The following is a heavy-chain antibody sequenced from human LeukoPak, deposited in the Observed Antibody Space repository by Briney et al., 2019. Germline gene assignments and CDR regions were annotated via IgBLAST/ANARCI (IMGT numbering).Heavy chain of an antibody. CDR2: IWYDGSNK. J-gene: IGHJ6*02. CDR1: GFTFSSYG. Sequence: GGSLRLSCAASGFTFSSYGMHWVRQAPGKGLEWVAVIWYDGSNKYYADSVKGRFTTSRDNSKNTLYLQMNSLRAEDTAVYYCARSPYYYGMDVWGQGTTVTVSS. CDR3: ARSPYYYGMDV. V-gene: IGHV3-33*01.